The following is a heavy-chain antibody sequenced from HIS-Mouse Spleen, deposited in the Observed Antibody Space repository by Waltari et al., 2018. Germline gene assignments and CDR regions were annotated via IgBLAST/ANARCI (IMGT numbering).Heavy chain of an antibody. Sequence: QVQLQQWGAGLLKPSETLSLTCAVYGGSFSGYYWSWIRQPPGKGLEWIGEINHSGSTNYNPSLKSRVTISVDTSKNQFSLKLSSVTAADTAVYYCARRLEMAPHYFDYWGQGTLVTVSS. D-gene: IGHD3-16*01. J-gene: IGHJ4*02. V-gene: IGHV4-34*01. CDR3: ARRLEMAPHYFDY. CDR2: INHSGST. CDR1: GGSFSGYY.